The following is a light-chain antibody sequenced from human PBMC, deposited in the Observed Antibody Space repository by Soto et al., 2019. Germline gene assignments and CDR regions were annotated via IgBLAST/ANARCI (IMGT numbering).Light chain of an antibody. J-gene: IGKJ1*01. V-gene: IGKV1-12*01. CDR2: FAS. CDR1: QGIGDR. Sequence: DIQMTQSPSSVSASVGDRVTLTCRASQGIGDRLAWYQQKPGKVPQLLIYFASTLGSVVPSRFSGSGSGTDFILTINTLQADDFATYYCLHTYSFPRTFGQGTKV. CDR3: LHTYSFPRT.